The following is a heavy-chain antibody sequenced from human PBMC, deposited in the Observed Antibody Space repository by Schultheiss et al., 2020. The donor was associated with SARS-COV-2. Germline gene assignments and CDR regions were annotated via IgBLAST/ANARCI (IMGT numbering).Heavy chain of an antibody. CDR2: IYYSGST. CDR3: ARDNGFYAVDV. CDR1: GGSFSGYY. V-gene: IGHV4-34*11. D-gene: IGHD2-8*01. J-gene: IGHJ6*02. Sequence: SETLSLTCAVYGGSFSGYYWGWIRQPPGKGLEWIGSIYYSGSTNYNPSLKSRVTISVDTSKNQFSLKLTSVTAADTALYFCARDNGFYAVDVWGQGTTVTAP.